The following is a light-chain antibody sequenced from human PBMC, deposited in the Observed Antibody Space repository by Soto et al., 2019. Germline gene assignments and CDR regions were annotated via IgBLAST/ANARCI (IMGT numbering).Light chain of an antibody. CDR1: QSVSRY. CDR3: QHYGGSMYS. Sequence: IVMTQSPATLSVSPGERVTLSCRASQSVSRYLAWYQQKPGQAPRLLIYGASTRATGIPDRFSGSGSGTDFTLTVTRLEPEDFAVYYCQHYGGSMYSFGQGTKLEIK. J-gene: IGKJ2*03. CDR2: GAS. V-gene: IGKV3-20*01.